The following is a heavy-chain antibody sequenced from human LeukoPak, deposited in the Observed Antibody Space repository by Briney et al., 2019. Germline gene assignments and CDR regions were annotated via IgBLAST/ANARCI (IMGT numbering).Heavy chain of an antibody. Sequence: ASLKDSSKPPGYTPSGDKIRTGPPAPGQRLERVGQTIAISGGSNYAQKFQGRVTMTRDTSISTAYMELSRLRSDDTAVYYCARVGIASTRGSWYRGNWFDPWGQGTLVTVSS. CDR3: ARVGIASTRGSWYRGNWFDP. CDR1: GYTPSGDK. CDR2: TIAISGGS. V-gene: IGHV1-2*06. J-gene: IGHJ5*02. D-gene: IGHD6-13*01.